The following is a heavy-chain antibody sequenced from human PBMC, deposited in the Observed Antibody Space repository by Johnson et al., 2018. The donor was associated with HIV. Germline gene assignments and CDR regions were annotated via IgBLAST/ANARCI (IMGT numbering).Heavy chain of an antibody. CDR1: GFTVISNH. J-gene: IGHJ3*02. Sequence: VLLVESGGGLIQPGGSLRLSCVASGFTVISNHMSWVRQAPGKGLEWVSVIYSDDSTNYADSVTGRFTISRDNSKNTLYLQMNSLRAEDTAVYYCAKGQVARGAFDIWGQGTTVTVSS. V-gene: IGHV3-53*01. CDR2: IYSDDST. CDR3: AKGQVARGAFDI.